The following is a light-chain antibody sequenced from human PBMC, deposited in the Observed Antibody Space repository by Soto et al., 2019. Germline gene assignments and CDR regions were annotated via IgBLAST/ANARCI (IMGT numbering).Light chain of an antibody. V-gene: IGLV2-23*02. CDR2: EVS. CDR1: SSDVGSYNL. J-gene: IGLJ2*01. Sequence: QSALTQPASVSGSPGQSITISCTGTSSDVGSYNLVSWYQQHPGKAPRLMIYEVSKRPSGVSNRFSGSKSGNTASLTSSGLQAEDEADYYCCSYGGLLVFGGGTKLTVL. CDR3: CSYGGLLV.